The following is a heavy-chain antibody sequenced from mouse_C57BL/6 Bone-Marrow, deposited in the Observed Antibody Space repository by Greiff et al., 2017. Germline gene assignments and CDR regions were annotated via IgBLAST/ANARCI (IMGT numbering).Heavy chain of an antibody. CDR1: GFTFSSYG. CDR2: ISSGGSYT. D-gene: IGHD2-3*01. CDR3: TRHNGYYWAMDY. V-gene: IGHV5-6*01. Sequence: EVQLVESGGDLVKPGGSLKLSCAASGFTFSSYGMSWVRQTPDKRLEWVATISSGGSYTYYQDSVKGRFTISRDTAKNALYLQMSSLKSEDAAMYCCTRHNGYYWAMDYWGQGTSVTVSS. J-gene: IGHJ4*01.